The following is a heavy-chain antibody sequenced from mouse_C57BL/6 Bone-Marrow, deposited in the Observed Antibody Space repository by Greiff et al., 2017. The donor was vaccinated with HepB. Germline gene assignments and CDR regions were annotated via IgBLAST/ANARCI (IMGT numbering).Heavy chain of an antibody. CDR2: IYPGDGDT. Sequence: VQLQQSGPELVKPGASVKISCTASGYAFSSSWMNWVKQRPGKGLEWIGRIYPGDGDTNYNGKFKGKATLTADKSSSTAYMQLSSLTSEDSAVYFCARSGASGERYFDYWGQGTTLTVSS. V-gene: IGHV1-82*01. J-gene: IGHJ2*01. D-gene: IGHD3-1*01. CDR3: ARSGASGERYFDY. CDR1: GYAFSSSW.